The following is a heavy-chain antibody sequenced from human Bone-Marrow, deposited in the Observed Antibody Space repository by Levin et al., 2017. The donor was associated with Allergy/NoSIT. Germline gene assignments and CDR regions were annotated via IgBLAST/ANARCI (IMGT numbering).Heavy chain of an antibody. CDR2: IRRDGSQK. J-gene: IGHJ3*01. D-gene: IGHD3/OR15-3a*01. CDR1: GFTFSSFW. Sequence: SGGSLRLSCTASGFTFSSFWMTWVRQVPGKGLEWVANIRRDGSQKHYLDSVEGRFTISRDNAQNSLYLQMSSLRAEDSAVYFCARDSSPFGGTTYYYDAFDVWGQGTLVTVSS. V-gene: IGHV3-7*01. CDR3: ARDSSPFGGTTYYYDAFDV.